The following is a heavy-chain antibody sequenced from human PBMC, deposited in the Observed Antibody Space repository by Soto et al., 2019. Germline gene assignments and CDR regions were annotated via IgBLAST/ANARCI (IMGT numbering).Heavy chain of an antibody. CDR1: GFSLDTIGVG. CDR3: THCTYDFSSASVYYVDY. Sequence: QITLKESGPTLMKPTQTLTLTCTFSGFSLDTIGVGVGWIRQPPGKALEWLALIYWDDDDRYSPSLKSRLTVTKDTSRNQVVLTLANVDPVDTATYYCTHCTYDFSSASVYYVDYWGQGTPVTVSS. V-gene: IGHV2-5*02. CDR2: IYWDDDD. D-gene: IGHD3-3*01. J-gene: IGHJ4*02.